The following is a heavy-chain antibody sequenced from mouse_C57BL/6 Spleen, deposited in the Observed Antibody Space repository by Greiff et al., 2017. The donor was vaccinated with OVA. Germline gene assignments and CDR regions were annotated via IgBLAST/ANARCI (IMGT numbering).Heavy chain of an antibody. V-gene: IGHV5-9-1*02. J-gene: IGHJ4*01. CDR2: ISSGGDYI. CDR3: TRDDSYYYGSSLYAMDY. D-gene: IGHD1-1*01. Sequence: EVNVVESGEGLVKPGGSLKLSCAASGFTFSSYAMSWVRQTPEKRLEWVAYISSGGDYIYYADTVKGRFTISRDNARNTLYLQMSSLKSEDTAMYYCTRDDSYYYGSSLYAMDYWGQGTSVTVSS. CDR1: GFTFSSYA.